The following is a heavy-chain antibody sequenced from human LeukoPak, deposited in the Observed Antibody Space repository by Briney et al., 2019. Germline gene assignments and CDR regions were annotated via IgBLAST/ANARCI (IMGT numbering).Heavy chain of an antibody. D-gene: IGHD5-18*01. V-gene: IGHV3-23*01. CDR3: AKDGAMVSYYYGMDV. CDR1: GFTFSSYA. CDR2: ISGSGGST. J-gene: IGHJ6*04. Sequence: PGGSLRLSCAASGFTFSSYAMSWVRQAPGKGLEWVSAISGSGGSTYYADSVKGRFTISRDNSKNTLYLQMNSLRAEDTAVYYCAKDGAMVSYYYGMDVWGKGTTVTVSS.